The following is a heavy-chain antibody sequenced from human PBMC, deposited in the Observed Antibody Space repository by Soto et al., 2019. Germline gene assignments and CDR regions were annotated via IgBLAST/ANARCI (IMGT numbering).Heavy chain of an antibody. D-gene: IGHD3-10*01. CDR3: TRAQFEFGSYFGLDV. CDR1: GYTFTNYD. Sequence: QVHLVQSGAEVKQPGASVRVSCKASGYTFTNYDITWVRQATGQGLEWMGCMNPDSENTGSPQKFQGRVPMTVNTSINTAYMELTRLRSEDTAVYYCTRAQFEFGSYFGLDVWGQGTTVTVSS. V-gene: IGHV1-8*01. CDR2: MNPDSENT. J-gene: IGHJ6*02.